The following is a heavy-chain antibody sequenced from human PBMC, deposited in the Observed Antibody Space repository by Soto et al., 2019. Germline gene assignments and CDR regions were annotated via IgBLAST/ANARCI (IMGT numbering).Heavy chain of an antibody. D-gene: IGHD3-10*01. J-gene: IGHJ4*02. CDR2: IRSSDRFT. CDR3: VRVGHDGSYFDY. Sequence: QVQLVESGGAWAKPGGSLRLSCAVSGFTFSDYFMTWIRQAPGKGLEWVSYIRSSDRFTNHADSVKGRFTSSRDNANNSLSLEMNDLRAEDTAVYFCVRVGHDGSYFDYWGQGTLVTVSS. V-gene: IGHV3-11*06. CDR1: GFTFSDYF.